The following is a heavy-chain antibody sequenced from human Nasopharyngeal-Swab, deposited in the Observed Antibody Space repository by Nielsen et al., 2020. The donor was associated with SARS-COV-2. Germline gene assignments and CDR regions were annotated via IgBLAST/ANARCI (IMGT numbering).Heavy chain of an antibody. CDR1: GYTFTSYG. CDR2: INPSGGST. CDR3: ARGPTMTGAFDI. D-gene: IGHD3-22*01. V-gene: IGHV1-46*01. Sequence: ASVKVSCKASGYTFTSYGISWVRQAPGQGLEWMGIINPSGGSTSYAQKFQGRVTMTRDTSTSTVYMELSSLRSEDTAVYYCARGPTMTGAFDIWGQGTMVTVSS. J-gene: IGHJ3*02.